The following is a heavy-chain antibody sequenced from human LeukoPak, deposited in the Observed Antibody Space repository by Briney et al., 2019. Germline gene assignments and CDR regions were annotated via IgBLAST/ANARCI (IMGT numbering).Heavy chain of an antibody. CDR1: GFTFSSYD. Sequence: GGSLRLSCVDSGFTFSSYDMSWVRQAPGKGLEWVSAISASGGSTYYADSVKGLFTISRDNSKSTLYLQMNSLRAEDTAIFYCARDLNRSWFDPWGEGTLVTVSS. V-gene: IGHV3-23*01. D-gene: IGHD1-14*01. J-gene: IGHJ5*02. CDR3: ARDLNRSWFDP. CDR2: ISASGGST.